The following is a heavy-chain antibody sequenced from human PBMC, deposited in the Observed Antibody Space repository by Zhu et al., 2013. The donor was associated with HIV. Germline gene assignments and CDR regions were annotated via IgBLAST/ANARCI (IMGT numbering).Heavy chain of an antibody. V-gene: IGHV1-18*01. CDR3: ARDSDGTTAVRYYYYGMDV. J-gene: IGHJ6*02. D-gene: IGHD1-7*01. CDR1: GYTFTSYG. Sequence: QVQLVQSGAEVKKPGASVKVSCKASGYTFTSYGISWVRQAPGQGLEWMGWISAYNGNTNYAQKLQGRVTMTTDTSTSTAYMELRSLRSDDTAVYYCARDSDGTTAVRYYYYGMDVWGQGTTVTVSS. CDR2: ISAYNGNT.